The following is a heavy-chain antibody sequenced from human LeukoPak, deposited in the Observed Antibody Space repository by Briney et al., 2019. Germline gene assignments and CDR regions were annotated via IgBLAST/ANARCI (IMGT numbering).Heavy chain of an antibody. CDR1: GFTFSSYE. D-gene: IGHD5-12*01. CDR2: ISTGDSTI. Sequence: GGSLSLSCTASGFTFSSYERNWVRQAPGKGREGVSYISTGDSTISYADSGKGRFTISRDNAKNSLYLQMNSLRAEDTAVYYCPREINSRYENWFDPGGEGTLVTLPS. J-gene: IGHJ5*02. CDR3: PREINSRYENWFDP. V-gene: IGHV3-48*03.